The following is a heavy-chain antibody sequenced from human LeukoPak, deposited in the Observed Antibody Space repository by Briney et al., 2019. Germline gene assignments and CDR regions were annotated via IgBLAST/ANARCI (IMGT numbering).Heavy chain of an antibody. D-gene: IGHD3-10*01. CDR2: IWYDGSNK. CDR1: GFTFSSYG. CDR3: ARDPWFGEYPLWYFDY. Sequence: PGGSLRLSCAASGFTFSSYGMHWVRQAPGKGLEWVAVIWYDGSNKYYADSVKGRFTISRDNSKNTLYPQMNSLRAEDTAVYYCARDPWFGEYPLWYFDYWGQGTLVTVSS. V-gene: IGHV3-33*01. J-gene: IGHJ4*02.